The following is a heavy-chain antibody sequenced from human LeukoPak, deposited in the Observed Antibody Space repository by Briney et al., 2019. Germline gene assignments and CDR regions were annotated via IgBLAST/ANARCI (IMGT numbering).Heavy chain of an antibody. V-gene: IGHV3-30-3*01. CDR3: ASQVDY. CDR2: ISYDGSNK. J-gene: IGHJ4*02. CDR1: GFTFSSYA. Sequence: PGRPLRLSCAASGFTFSSYAMHWVRQAPGKGLEWVAVISYDGSNKYYADSVKGRFTISRDNSKNTLYLQMNSLRAEDTAVYYCASQVDYWGQGTLVTVSS.